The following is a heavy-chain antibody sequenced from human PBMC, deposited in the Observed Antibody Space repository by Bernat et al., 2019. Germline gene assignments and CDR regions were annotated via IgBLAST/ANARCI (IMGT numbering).Heavy chain of an antibody. D-gene: IGHD6-6*01. V-gene: IGHV1-8*01. CDR3: ARRRSIPSSSPLGY. CDR2: MNPNSGNT. J-gene: IGHJ4*02. CDR1: GYTFTSYD. Sequence: QVQLVQSGAEVKKPGASVKVSCKASGYTFTSYDSNWVRQATGQGLEWMGWMNPNSGNTGYAQKFQGRVTMTRNTSISTAYMELSSLRSEDTAVYYCARRRSIPSSSPLGYWGQGTLVTVSS.